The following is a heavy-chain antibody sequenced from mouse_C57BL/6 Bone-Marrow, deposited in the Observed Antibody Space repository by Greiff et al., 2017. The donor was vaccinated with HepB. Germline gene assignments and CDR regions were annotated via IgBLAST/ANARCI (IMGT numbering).Heavy chain of an antibody. CDR1: GYTFTSYW. Sequence: QVQLQQPGAELVMPGASVKLSCKASGYTFTSYWMHWVKQRPGQGLEWIGEIDPSDSYTNYNQKFKGKSTLTVDKSSSTAYMQLSSLTSEDSAVYDCAREGDYDWYFDVWGTGTTVTVSS. CDR2: IDPSDSYT. V-gene: IGHV1-69*01. CDR3: AREGDYDWYFDV. J-gene: IGHJ1*03. D-gene: IGHD2-4*01.